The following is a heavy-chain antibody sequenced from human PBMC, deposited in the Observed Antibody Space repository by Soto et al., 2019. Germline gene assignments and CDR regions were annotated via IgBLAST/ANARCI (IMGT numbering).Heavy chain of an antibody. D-gene: IGHD5-12*01. J-gene: IGHJ6*02. CDR2: IHPRDSDT. Sequence: GESLKISCKGSGYIFTNYWIGWVRQMPGRGLEWMGIIHPRDSDTKYNPSFQDQVTISADKSITTAYLHWSGLKASDTALYFCARSPVVASIDYYGMDVWGQGTTVTVSS. CDR1: GYIFTNYW. CDR3: ARSPVVASIDYYGMDV. V-gene: IGHV5-51*01.